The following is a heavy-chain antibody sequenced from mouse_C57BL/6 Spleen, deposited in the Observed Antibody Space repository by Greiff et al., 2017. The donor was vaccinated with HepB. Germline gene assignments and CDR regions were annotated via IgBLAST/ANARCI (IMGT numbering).Heavy chain of an antibody. CDR3: ARRDYSNSWYFDV. D-gene: IGHD2-5*01. V-gene: IGHV1-64*01. J-gene: IGHJ1*03. CDR2: IHPNSGST. Sequence: QVQLKQPGAELVKPGASVKLSCKASGYTFTSYWMHWVKQRPGQGLEWIGMIHPNSGSTNYNEKFKSKATLTVDKSSSTAYMQLSSLTSEDSAVYYCARRDYSNSWYFDVWGTGTTVTVSS. CDR1: GYTFTSYW.